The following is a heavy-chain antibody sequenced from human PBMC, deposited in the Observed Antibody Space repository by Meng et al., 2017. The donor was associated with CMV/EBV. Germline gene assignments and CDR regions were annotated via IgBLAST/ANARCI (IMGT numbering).Heavy chain of an antibody. Sequence: SCAASGFTFSSYSMNWVSQAPGKGLEWVSSISSSSSYIYYADSVKGRFTISRDNAKNSLYLQMNSLRAEDTAVYYCARGDSGSYFDYWGQGTLVTVSS. D-gene: IGHD1-26*01. CDR2: ISSSSSYI. CDR3: ARGDSGSYFDY. CDR1: GFTFSSYS. J-gene: IGHJ4*02. V-gene: IGHV3-21*01.